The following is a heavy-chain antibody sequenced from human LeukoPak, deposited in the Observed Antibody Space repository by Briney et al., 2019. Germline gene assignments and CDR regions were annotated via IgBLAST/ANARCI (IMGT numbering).Heavy chain of an antibody. CDR2: IDWDDDK. D-gene: IGHD5/OR15-5a*01. J-gene: IGHJ6*02. CDR3: ARIQILSSYYYGMDV. CDR1: GFSLSTSGMC. V-gene: IGHV2-70*11. Sequence: SGPTLVKPTQTLTLTCTFSGFSLSTSGMCVSWIRQPPGKALEWLARIDWDDDKYYSTSLKTRLTISKDTSKNQVVLTMTNMDPVDTATYYCARIQILSSYYYGMDVWGQGTMVTVSS.